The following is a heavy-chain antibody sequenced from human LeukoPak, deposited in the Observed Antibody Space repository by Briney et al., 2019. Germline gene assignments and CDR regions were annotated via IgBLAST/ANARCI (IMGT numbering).Heavy chain of an antibody. CDR1: GYIFTDYW. V-gene: IGHV5-51*01. D-gene: IGHD3-22*01. CDR3: AKTHHYFGSSGPPKYFYYGMDV. J-gene: IGHJ6*02. CDR2: IYPGDSDT. Sequence: GESLKSSCKGSGYIFTDYWIGWVRQLPGKGLEWMGIIYPGDSDTRYSPSFPDQVTISADKSISTAYLQWSSLKASDTAMYYCAKTHHYFGSSGPPKYFYYGMDVWGQGTTVTVS.